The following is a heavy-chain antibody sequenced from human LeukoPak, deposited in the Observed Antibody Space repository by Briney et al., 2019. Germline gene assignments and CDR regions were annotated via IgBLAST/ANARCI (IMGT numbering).Heavy chain of an antibody. CDR2: IYSSGTT. D-gene: IGHD1-26*01. V-gene: IGHV4-59*12. CDR3: ARWGPKWEPRDP. CDR1: GDSISTYY. J-gene: IGHJ5*02. Sequence: SETLSLTCTVSGDSISTYYWSWVRQPPGKGLEWIGYIYSSGTTNYNPSLKSRVSISVDTSKNQFSLELSSVTAADTALYYCARWGPKWEPRDPWGQGTLVTVSS.